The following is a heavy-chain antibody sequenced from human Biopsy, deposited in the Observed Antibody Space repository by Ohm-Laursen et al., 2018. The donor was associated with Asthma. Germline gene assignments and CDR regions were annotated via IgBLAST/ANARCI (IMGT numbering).Heavy chain of an antibody. CDR3: ARTYYDFLTGQANDALAM. J-gene: IGHJ3*02. Sequence: ASVKVSCNTSGYTFINYAIHWVRQAPGQRLEWMGWINAGNGNTKYSEKFQGRVTITRDTSASTAYMDLSSLRSEDTAVYYCARTYYDFLTGQANDALAMWGQGTVVTVSS. V-gene: IGHV1-3*01. D-gene: IGHD3-9*01. CDR1: GYTFINYA. CDR2: INAGNGNT.